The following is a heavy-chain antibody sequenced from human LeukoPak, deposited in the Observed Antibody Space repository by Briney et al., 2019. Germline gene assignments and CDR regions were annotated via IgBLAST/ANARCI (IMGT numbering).Heavy chain of an antibody. CDR2: IYYSGST. J-gene: IGHJ4*02. Sequence: SETLSLTCTVSGGSISSYYWSWIRQPPGKGLEWIGYIYYSGSTNYNPSLKSRVTISVDTSKNQFSLKLSSVTAADTAVYYCARDNPAAAAAFFDYWGQGTLVTVSS. V-gene: IGHV4-59*01. D-gene: IGHD6-13*01. CDR3: ARDNPAAAAAFFDY. CDR1: GGSISSYY.